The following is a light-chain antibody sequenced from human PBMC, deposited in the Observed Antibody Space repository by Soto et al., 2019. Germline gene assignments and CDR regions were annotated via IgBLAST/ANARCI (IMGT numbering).Light chain of an antibody. CDR1: QSIDSY. V-gene: IGKV3-11*01. Sequence: SASQSIDSYIAWYQHKLGLPPRLLIYDASNRATGIPVIFSGSGSWTDLTLTISSLEHEDFAVYYCQQRSTWPPFSFGPGTKLDI. CDR3: QQRSTWPPFS. CDR2: DAS. J-gene: IGKJ3*01.